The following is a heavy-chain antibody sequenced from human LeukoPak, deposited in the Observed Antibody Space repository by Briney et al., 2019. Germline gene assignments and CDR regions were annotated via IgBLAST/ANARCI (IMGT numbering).Heavy chain of an antibody. V-gene: IGHV3-30*03. CDR1: GFTFSSSA. CDR2: ISDDGNDK. CDR3: ATVDDLDAFGV. J-gene: IGHJ3*01. Sequence: GGSLRLSCAASGFTFSSSAMHWVRQASDKGLEWVAVISDDGNDKYYTDSVKGRFTISRDNSRNTLYLQMNSLRSEDTAVYYCATVDDLDAFGVWGQGTMVTVPS. D-gene: IGHD2-2*03.